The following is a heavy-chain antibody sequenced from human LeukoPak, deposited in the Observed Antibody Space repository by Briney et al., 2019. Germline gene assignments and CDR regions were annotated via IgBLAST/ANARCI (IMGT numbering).Heavy chain of an antibody. D-gene: IGHD3-3*01. CDR1: GYTFTSYG. CDR3: ARDPILGSTYYDFWSGYYTIYFDY. V-gene: IGHV1-18*01. Sequence: ASVTVSCKASGYTFTSYGISWVRQAPGQGLEWMGWISAYNGNTNYAQKLQGRVTITTDTSTSTAYMELRSLRSDDTAVYYCARDPILGSTYYDFWSGYYTIYFDYWGQGTLVTVSS. J-gene: IGHJ4*02. CDR2: ISAYNGNT.